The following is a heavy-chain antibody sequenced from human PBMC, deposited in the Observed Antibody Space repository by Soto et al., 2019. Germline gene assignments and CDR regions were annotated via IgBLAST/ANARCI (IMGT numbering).Heavy chain of an antibody. V-gene: IGHV4-30-2*06. J-gene: IGHJ6*02. CDR1: GGSVTSGDVSYS. CDR2: NYPIGTA. CDR3: VRDRGGGSGKYYVSMGMDV. Sequence: SETLSLTCSVYGGSVTSGDVSYSWSWLRQSVGKGLQWIGNNYPIGTASHNPTPKSRVTISIDKSRNQFSLRLTSVTAADTAVYYCVRDRGGGSGKYYVSMGMDVWGRGTTVTVSS. D-gene: IGHD3-10*01.